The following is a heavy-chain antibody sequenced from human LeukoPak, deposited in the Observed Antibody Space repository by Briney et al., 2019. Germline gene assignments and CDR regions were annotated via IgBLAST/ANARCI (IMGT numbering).Heavy chain of an antibody. V-gene: IGHV3-23*01. J-gene: IGHJ3*02. CDR3: AKDTVVVPAALDDAFDI. CDR1: RFTFSSYG. CDR2: ISGSGGST. D-gene: IGHD2-2*01. Sequence: GGSLRLSCAASRFTFSSYGMSWVRQAPGKGLEWVSSISGSGGSTYYADSVKGRFTISRDNSKNTLYLQMNSLRAEDTAVYYCAKDTVVVPAALDDAFDIWGQGTMVTVSS.